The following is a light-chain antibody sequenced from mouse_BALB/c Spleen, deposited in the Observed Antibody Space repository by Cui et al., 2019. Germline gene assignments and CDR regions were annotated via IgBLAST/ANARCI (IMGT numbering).Light chain of an antibody. CDR1: QNVGTN. J-gene: IGKJ4*01. Sequence: DIVMTRSQKFMSTSVGDRVSVTCKASQNVGTNVAWYQQKPGKSPKALIYSASYRYSGVPERFTGSGSGTDFTLTISNVQSEDLAEYFCQQYNSYPFTFGSGTKLEIK. CDR2: SAS. CDR3: QQYNSYPFT. V-gene: IGKV6-15*01.